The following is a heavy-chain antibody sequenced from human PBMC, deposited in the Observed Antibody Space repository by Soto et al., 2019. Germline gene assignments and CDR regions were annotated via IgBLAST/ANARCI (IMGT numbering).Heavy chain of an antibody. D-gene: IGHD6-13*01. CDR1: GGSISSGGYY. CDR2: IYYSGST. J-gene: IGHJ4*02. V-gene: IGHV4-31*03. CDR3: ATMGGQQAMYDY. Sequence: SETLSLTCTVSGGSISSGGYYWSWIRQHPGKGLEWIGYIYYSGSTYYNPSLKSRVTISVDTSKNQFSLKLSSVTAADTAVYYCATMGGQQAMYDYWGQGTLVTVSS.